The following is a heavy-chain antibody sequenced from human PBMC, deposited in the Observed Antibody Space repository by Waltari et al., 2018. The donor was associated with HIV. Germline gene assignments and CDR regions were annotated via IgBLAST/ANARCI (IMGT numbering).Heavy chain of an antibody. D-gene: IGHD2-15*01. Sequence: QSGPEGKKSGASVNTSSRVSGHKVTNHYTHWARQAPGKGLEWMGCINPLKESSAFAYKFKDRFFVTVDQSKSSVYLELTNLTPKDTATYFCARSGSARGNRFFYYCHEVWGRGTTVAVSS. CDR1: GHKVTNHY. V-gene: IGHV1-8*01. J-gene: IGHJ6*02. CDR3: ARSGSARGNRFFYYCHEV. CDR2: INPLKESS.